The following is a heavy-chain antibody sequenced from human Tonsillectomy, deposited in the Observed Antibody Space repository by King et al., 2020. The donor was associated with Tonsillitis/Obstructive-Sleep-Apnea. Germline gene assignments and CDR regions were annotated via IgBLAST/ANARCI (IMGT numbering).Heavy chain of an antibody. D-gene: IGHD3-10*01. J-gene: IGHJ4*02. CDR2: INPNSGGT. CDR3: ARGEYYLDC. V-gene: IGHV1-2*02. CDR1: GYTFTGYY. Sequence: LQLVQSGAEVKKPGASVKVSCKASGYTFTGYYIHWVRQAPGQGVERMGCINPNSGGTNYAQKFQGRVTMTRDTSISTAYMELSRLSSDDTAVYYCARGEYYLDCWGQGTLVTVSS.